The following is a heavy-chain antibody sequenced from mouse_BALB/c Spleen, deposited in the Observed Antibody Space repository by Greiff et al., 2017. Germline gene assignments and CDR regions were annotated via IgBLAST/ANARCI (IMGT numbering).Heavy chain of an antibody. J-gene: IGHJ4*01. CDR3: ARGDDGYPYAMDY. Sequence: EVKLQESGPGLVKPSQSLSLTCSVTGYSITSGYYWNWIRQFPGNKLEWMGYISYDGSNNYNPSLKNRISITRDTSKNQFFLKLNSVTTEDTATYYCARGDDGYPYAMDYWGQGTSVTVSS. V-gene: IGHV3-6*02. D-gene: IGHD2-3*01. CDR2: ISYDGSN. CDR1: GYSITSGYY.